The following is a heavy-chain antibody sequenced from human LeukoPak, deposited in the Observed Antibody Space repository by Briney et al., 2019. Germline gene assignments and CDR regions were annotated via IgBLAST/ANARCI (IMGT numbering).Heavy chain of an antibody. J-gene: IGHJ4*02. CDR2: IYHSGST. Sequence: KPSETLSLTCAVSGGSISSSNWWSWVRQPPGKGLEWIGEIYHSGSTNYNPSLKSRVTISVDKSKNQFSLKLTSVTAADTAVYYCARYRGTYGYYFDYWGQGKLVIVSS. V-gene: IGHV4-4*02. CDR3: ARYRGTYGYYFDY. CDR1: GGSISSSNW. D-gene: IGHD5-24*01.